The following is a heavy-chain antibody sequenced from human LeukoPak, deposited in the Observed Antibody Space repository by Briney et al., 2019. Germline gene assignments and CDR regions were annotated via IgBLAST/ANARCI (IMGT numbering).Heavy chain of an antibody. Sequence: GGSLRLSCAASGFTFSSYSMNWVRQAPGKGLEWVSSISSSSSYIYYADSVKGRFTISRDNAKNSLYLQMNSLGAEDTAVYYCARDRRITIFGVVSVGYFDYWGQGTLVTVSS. D-gene: IGHD3-3*01. CDR1: GFTFSSYS. J-gene: IGHJ4*02. CDR3: ARDRRITIFGVVSVGYFDY. CDR2: ISSSSSYI. V-gene: IGHV3-21*01.